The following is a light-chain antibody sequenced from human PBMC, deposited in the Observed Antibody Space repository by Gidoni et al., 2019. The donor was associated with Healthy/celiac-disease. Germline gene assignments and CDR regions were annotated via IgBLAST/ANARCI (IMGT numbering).Light chain of an antibody. V-gene: IGLV1-40*01. CDR3: QSYDSSLSGSNVV. Sequence: QSVLTQPPSVSGAPGQRVTISCTGSSSNIGAGYDVHWYPQLPGTAPKLLIYCNSNRPSGVPDRFSGSKSGTSASLAITGLQAEDEADYYCQSYDSSLSGSNVVFGGGTKLTVL. CDR2: CNS. J-gene: IGLJ2*01. CDR1: SSNIGAGYD.